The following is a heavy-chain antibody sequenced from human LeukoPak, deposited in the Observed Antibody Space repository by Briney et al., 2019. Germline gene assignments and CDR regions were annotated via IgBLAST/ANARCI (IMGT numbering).Heavy chain of an antibody. CDR2: ISSSSSYI. CDR1: GFTFNSYS. CDR3: ARGEYLADYGDYFDY. D-gene: IGHD4-17*01. J-gene: IGHJ4*02. Sequence: GGSLRLSCAASGFTFNSYSMNWFRQAPGKGLEWVSSISSSSSYIFYADSVKGRFTISRDNAKNSLYLQMNSLRAEDTAVYYCARGEYLADYGDYFDYWGQGTQVTVSS. V-gene: IGHV3-21*01.